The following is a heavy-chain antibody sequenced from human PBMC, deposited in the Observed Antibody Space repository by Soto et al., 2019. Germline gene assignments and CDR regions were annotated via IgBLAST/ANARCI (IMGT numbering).Heavy chain of an antibody. CDR1: GYSFTSYW. CDR3: ARTGSYERYCSGGSCYPSYYYYGMDV. Sequence: GESLKIYCKGSGYSFTSYWIGWVRQMPGNGLEWMRIIYPGDSDTRYSPSFQGQVTISADKSISTACLQWSSLKASDTAMYYCARTGSYERYCSGGSCYPSYYYYGMDVWGQGTTVTVS. V-gene: IGHV5-51*01. J-gene: IGHJ6*02. CDR2: IYPGDSDT. D-gene: IGHD2-15*01.